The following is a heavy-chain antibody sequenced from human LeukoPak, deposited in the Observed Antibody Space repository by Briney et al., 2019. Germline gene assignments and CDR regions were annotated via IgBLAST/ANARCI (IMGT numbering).Heavy chain of an antibody. CDR1: GFTFTTYA. D-gene: IGHD6-13*01. V-gene: IGHV3-23*01. CDR3: AKGGSSWSRWDY. J-gene: IGHJ4*02. Sequence: GGSLRLSCAASGFTFTTYAMSWVRQAPGRGLEWVSTISSSGGSTYYADSVKGRFTFSRDNSKNTLYLQMNSLRPEDTAVYYCAKGGSSWSRWDYWGQGTLDTVSS. CDR2: ISSSGGST.